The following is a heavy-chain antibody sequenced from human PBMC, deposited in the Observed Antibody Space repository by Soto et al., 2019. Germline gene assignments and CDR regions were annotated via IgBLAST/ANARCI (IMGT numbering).Heavy chain of an antibody. V-gene: IGHV4-4*02. J-gene: IGHJ3*02. CDR1: GFAFSSYAM. CDR3: EKNIDSSSWFELALNI. D-gene: IGHD6-13*01. CDR2: IYRSGST. Sequence: VQLLESGGGLVQPGGSLRLSCAASGFAFSSYAMSWVRQAPGKGLEWIGEIYRSGSTNYNPSPESRVTISIDKSNDQFSLRLSSVAAADTGVEYCEKNIDSSSWFELALNIWGQGTMVTVSS.